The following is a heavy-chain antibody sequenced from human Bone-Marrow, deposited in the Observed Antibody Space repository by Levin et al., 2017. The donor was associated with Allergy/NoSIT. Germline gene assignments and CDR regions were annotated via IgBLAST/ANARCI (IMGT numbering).Heavy chain of an antibody. J-gene: IGHJ4*02. CDR2: IYHSGST. Sequence: ESLKISCAVSGYSISSGYYWGWIRQPPGKGLEWIGSIYHSGSTYYNPSLKSRVTISVDTSKNQFSLKLSSVTAADTAVYYCARDYCTGGVCYWGDYYFDYWGQGTLVTVSS. V-gene: IGHV4-38-2*02. CDR1: GYSISSGYY. CDR3: ARDYCTGGVCYWGDYYFDY. D-gene: IGHD2-8*02.